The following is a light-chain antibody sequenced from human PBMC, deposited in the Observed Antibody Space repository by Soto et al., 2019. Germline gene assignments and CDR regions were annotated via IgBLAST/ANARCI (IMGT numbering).Light chain of an antibody. V-gene: IGKV3-20*01. CDR2: GAS. CDR1: QSVRSNY. J-gene: IGKJ2*01. CDR3: QQYGGSPYT. Sequence: EIVLTQSPGTLSLSPGERATLSCRASQSVRSNYLAWYQRKPGQAPRLHIYGASTRATGIPDRFSGTGSGTDFTLTISRLEPEDFAVDYCQQYGGSPYTFGQGTKLEIK.